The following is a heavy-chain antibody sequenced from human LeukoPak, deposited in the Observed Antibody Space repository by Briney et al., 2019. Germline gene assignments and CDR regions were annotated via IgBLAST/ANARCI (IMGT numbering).Heavy chain of an antibody. J-gene: IGHJ6*02. Sequence: SETLSLTCTVSGYSVSSGYYWGWIRQPPGKGLEWIASIYYSGSTYYNPSLKSRVTISVDTSKNQFSLKLSSVTAADTAVYYCARVARIVVVVAATPGLYYYGMDVWGQGTTVTVSS. D-gene: IGHD2-15*01. CDR1: GYSVSSGYY. CDR3: ARVARIVVVVAATPGLYYYGMDV. CDR2: IYYSGST. V-gene: IGHV4-38-2*02.